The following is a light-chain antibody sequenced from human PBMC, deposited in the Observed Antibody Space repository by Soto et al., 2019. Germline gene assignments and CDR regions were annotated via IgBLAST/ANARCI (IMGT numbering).Light chain of an antibody. J-gene: IGKJ2*01. CDR3: LQSGNSPLT. V-gene: IGKV3-20*01. CDR1: RRISSAY. CDR2: GAS. Sequence: EVVLTQSPGTLSLSPGERATLSCRASRRISSAYLAWYQQKPGQAPRLLIYGASTRATDIPGRFTGSGSATDFTLIISRLEPEDFAVYYCLQSGNSPLTFGQGTRLEIK.